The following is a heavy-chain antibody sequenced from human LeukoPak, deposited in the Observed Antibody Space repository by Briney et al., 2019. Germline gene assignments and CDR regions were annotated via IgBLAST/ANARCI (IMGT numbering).Heavy chain of an antibody. CDR2: INPSGST. J-gene: IGHJ4*02. D-gene: IGHD6-19*01. Sequence: ASVTVSYTASGYTFTSYYMHWVRQAPGQGREGMGMINPSGSTRYAQKFQGRVTMTRDTSAGAMYMELSSLTSEDTAVYHCVREGGVGVAATGGKHFDNWGQGSLVTVSS. CDR3: VREGGVGVAATGGKHFDN. CDR1: GYTFTSYY. V-gene: IGHV1-46*01.